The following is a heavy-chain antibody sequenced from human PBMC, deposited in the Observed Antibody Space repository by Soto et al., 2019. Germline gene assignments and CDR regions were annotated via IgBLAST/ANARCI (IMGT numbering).Heavy chain of an antibody. CDR3: ARETATTTPRCDY. Sequence: VASVKVSCKASGGTFSSYAISWVGHAPRQGLELMAGIIPIFVTANYAQNFHVGVTITADESTSRAYMELSSQRSEDTAVYDCARETATTTPRCDYWHKGT. CDR2: IIPIFVTA. V-gene: IGHV1-69*13. CDR1: GGTFSSYA. D-gene: IGHD1-1*01. J-gene: IGHJ4*02.